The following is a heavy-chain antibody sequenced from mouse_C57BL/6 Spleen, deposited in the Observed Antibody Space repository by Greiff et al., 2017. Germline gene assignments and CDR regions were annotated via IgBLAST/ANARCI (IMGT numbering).Heavy chain of an antibody. V-gene: IGHV1-61*01. CDR2: IYPSDSET. J-gene: IGHJ2*01. CDR1: GYTFTSYW. Sequence: VQLQQPGAELVRPGSSVKLSCKASGYTFTSYWMDWVKQRPGQGLEWIGNIYPSDSETHYNQKFKDKATLTVDKSSSTAYMQLSSLTSEDSAVYYCASRYSKGWFDYWGQGTTLTVSS. CDR3: ASRYSKGWFDY. D-gene: IGHD2-5*01.